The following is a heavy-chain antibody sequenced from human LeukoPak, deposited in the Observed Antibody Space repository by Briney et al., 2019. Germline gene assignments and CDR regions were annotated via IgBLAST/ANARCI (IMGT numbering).Heavy chain of an antibody. CDR3: ARGGVLWFGELFRNWFDP. CDR2: INHSGST. CDR1: GGSFSGYY. V-gene: IGHV4-34*01. D-gene: IGHD3-10*01. Sequence: SGTLSLTCAVYGGSFSGYYWSWIRQPPGKGLEWIGEINHSGSTNYNPSLKSRVTISVDTSKNQFSLKLSSVTAADTAVYYCARGGVLWFGELFRNWFDPWGQGTLVTVSS. J-gene: IGHJ5*02.